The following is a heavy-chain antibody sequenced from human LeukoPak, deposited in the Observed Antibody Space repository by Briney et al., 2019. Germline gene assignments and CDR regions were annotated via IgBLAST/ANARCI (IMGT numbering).Heavy chain of an antibody. V-gene: IGHV3-74*01. CDR2: INSDGSST. Sequence: GGSLRLSCAAYGFTFSSYWMHWVRQAPGKGLGWVSRINSDGSSTSYADSVKGRFTISRDNAKNTLYLQMNSLRAEDTAVYYCARPAEYCSSTSCYSGDFDYWGQGTLVTVSS. D-gene: IGHD2-2*01. CDR1: GFTFSSYW. CDR3: ARPAEYCSSTSCYSGDFDY. J-gene: IGHJ4*02.